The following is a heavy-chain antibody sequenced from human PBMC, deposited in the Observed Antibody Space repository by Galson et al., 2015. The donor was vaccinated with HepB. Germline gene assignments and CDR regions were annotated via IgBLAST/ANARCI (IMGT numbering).Heavy chain of an antibody. CDR3: ARGDGSIWYSY. V-gene: IGHV3-7*03. CDR2: IKQDGSEK. Sequence: SLRLSCAASGFTFSSYWMNWVRQAPGKGLEWVAAIKQDGSEKYYVDSAKGRFTISRDNAKNSLDLQMNSLRADDTAVCYCARGDGSIWYSYWGQGILVTVSS. CDR1: GFTFSSYW. J-gene: IGHJ4*02. D-gene: IGHD6-13*01.